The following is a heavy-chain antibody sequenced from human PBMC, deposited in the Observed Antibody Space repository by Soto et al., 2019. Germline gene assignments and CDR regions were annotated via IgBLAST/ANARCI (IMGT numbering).Heavy chain of an antibody. V-gene: IGHV4-4*07. D-gene: IGHD5-12*01. J-gene: IGHJ4*02. Sequence: SETLSLTCSVSGGSINTFYWSWVRQPAGKGLEWIGRIFSSGSTSFNPSLESRVAMSVDTSKNHFSLNLSSVTAADMAVYYCAREGSYSAYNFAHGIQLWSFDFWGQGALVTVSS. CDR2: IFSSGST. CDR3: AREGSYSAYNFAHGIQLWSFDF. CDR1: GGSINTFY.